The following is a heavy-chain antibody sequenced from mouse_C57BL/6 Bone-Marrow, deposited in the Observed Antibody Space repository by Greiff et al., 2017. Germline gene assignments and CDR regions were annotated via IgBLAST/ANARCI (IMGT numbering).Heavy chain of an antibody. D-gene: IGHD1-1*01. CDR3: ARSHYYGSSPYYYAMDY. J-gene: IGHJ4*01. CDR2: INPNNGGT. Sequence: EVKLMESGPELVKPGASVKISCKASGYTFTDYYMNWVKQSHGKSLEWIGDINPNNGGTSYNQKFKGKATLTVDKSSSTAYMELRSLTSEDSAVXYCARSHYYGSSPYYYAMDYWGQGTSVTVSS. CDR1: GYTFTDYY. V-gene: IGHV1-26*01.